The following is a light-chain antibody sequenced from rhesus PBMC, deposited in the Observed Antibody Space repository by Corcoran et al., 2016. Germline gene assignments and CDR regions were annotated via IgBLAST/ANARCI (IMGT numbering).Light chain of an antibody. CDR2: GAS. J-gene: IGKJ2*01. CDR1: QSVSSS. CDR3: QQYSNWPYS. Sequence: EIVLTQSPATLSLSPGERATLSCRASQSVSSSLAWSQQQPEQTPRLLIYGASSRASGIPDRFSASGSGTDFTLPISSLEPEDFAVYYCQQYSNWPYSFGQGTKVEI. V-gene: IGKV3-42*03.